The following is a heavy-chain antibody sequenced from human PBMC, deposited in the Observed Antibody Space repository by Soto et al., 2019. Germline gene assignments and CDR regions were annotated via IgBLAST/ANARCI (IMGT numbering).Heavy chain of an antibody. Sequence: PGECLKIYCKASGYSFSTYWIGWVLQRPWKGLDWMGVIYPGDSDSRYNPSFQGHVPISADKSISTAYLQWSSLRASDSAIYYCARHASSRTSNYDYYAVDVWGLGTTVTVSS. CDR2: IYPGDSDS. D-gene: IGHD4-4*01. J-gene: IGHJ6*02. CDR3: ARHASSRTSNYDYYAVDV. V-gene: IGHV5-51*01. CDR1: GYSFSTYW.